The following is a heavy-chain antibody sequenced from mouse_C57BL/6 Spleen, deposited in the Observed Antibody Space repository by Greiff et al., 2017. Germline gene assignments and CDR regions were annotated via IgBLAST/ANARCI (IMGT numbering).Heavy chain of an antibody. J-gene: IGHJ2*01. Sequence: VMLVESGPELVKPGASVKISCKASGYAFSSSWMNWVKQRPGKGLEWIGRIYPGDGDTNYNGKFKGKATLTADKSSSTAYMQLSSLTSEDSAVYFCARTRHYGSSPFDYWGQGTTLTVSS. CDR3: ARTRHYGSSPFDY. CDR1: GYAFSSSW. CDR2: IYPGDGDT. V-gene: IGHV1-82*01. D-gene: IGHD1-1*01.